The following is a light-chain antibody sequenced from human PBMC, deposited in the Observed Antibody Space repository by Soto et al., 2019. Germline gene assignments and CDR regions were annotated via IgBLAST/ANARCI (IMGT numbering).Light chain of an antibody. Sequence: EIVLTQSPGTLSLSPGERATLSCRASQSINNRYLAWYQQKPGQAPRLLIYAASSRATGIQDRFSGSGSGTDFTLNISRLEPEDFAVYYCQQFGSSPGFTFGPGTKVDIK. CDR1: QSINNRY. V-gene: IGKV3-20*01. J-gene: IGKJ3*01. CDR3: QQFGSSPGFT. CDR2: AAS.